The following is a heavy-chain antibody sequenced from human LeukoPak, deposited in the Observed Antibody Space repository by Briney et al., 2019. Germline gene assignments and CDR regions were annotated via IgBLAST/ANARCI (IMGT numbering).Heavy chain of an antibody. Sequence: SETLSLTCTVSGGSISSSSYYWGWIRQPPGKGLEWIGRIYTSGSTNYNPSLKSRVTMSVDTSKNQFSLKLSSVTAADTAVYYCARNEGYCSSTSCYEGWFDPWGQGTLVTVSS. CDR2: IYTSGST. D-gene: IGHD2-2*01. J-gene: IGHJ5*02. V-gene: IGHV4-39*07. CDR1: GGSISSSSYY. CDR3: ARNEGYCSSTSCYEGWFDP.